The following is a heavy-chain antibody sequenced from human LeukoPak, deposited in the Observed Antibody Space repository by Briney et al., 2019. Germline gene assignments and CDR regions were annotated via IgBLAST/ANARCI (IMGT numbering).Heavy chain of an antibody. V-gene: IGHV3-7*01. CDR2: IKQDGGGK. CDR1: GFTSSSYW. CDR3: ARTLGPAGCGGDCYYRDAFDI. Sequence: GRSLSLSCAASGFTSSSYWMSWVRHAPREGLEWVAYIKQDGGGKYYVDSVKGRFTISRDNAKNSPYLQMNSLRAEGTAVYYCARTLGPAGCGGDCYYRDAFDIWGQGTMVTVSS. D-gene: IGHD2-21*01. J-gene: IGHJ3*02.